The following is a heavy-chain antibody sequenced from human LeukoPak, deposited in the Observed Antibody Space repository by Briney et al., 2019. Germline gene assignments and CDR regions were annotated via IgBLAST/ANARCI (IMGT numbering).Heavy chain of an antibody. Sequence: ASQTLSLTCTVSGDSISSVNYYWSWIRQPAGKGLEWIGRIYTSGNTNYNPSLKSRITISVDTSKNQFSLKLRSVTAADTAVYYCAGSRGLWFGESPDYFEYWGQGTLVTVSS. CDR2: IYTSGNT. V-gene: IGHV4-61*02. D-gene: IGHD3-10*01. J-gene: IGHJ4*02. CDR1: GDSISSVNYY. CDR3: AGSRGLWFGESPDYFEY.